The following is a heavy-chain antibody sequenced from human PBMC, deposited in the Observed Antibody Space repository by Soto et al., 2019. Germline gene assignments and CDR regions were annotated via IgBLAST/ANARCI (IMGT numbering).Heavy chain of an antibody. J-gene: IGHJ4*02. D-gene: IGHD3-22*01. CDR2: VGASATSR. CDR3: AGALLLGGSSGWGCNY. Sequence: EVQLVESGGGLVQPGGSLRLSCAASGFIFSNYGMHWVRQAPGTGLEWISYVGASATSRYYADSVKGRFTISRDNAKNSVYLQMTRLRDDDTAVYYCAGALLLGGSSGWGCNYWGQGSLVTVSS. V-gene: IGHV3-48*02. CDR1: GFIFSNYG.